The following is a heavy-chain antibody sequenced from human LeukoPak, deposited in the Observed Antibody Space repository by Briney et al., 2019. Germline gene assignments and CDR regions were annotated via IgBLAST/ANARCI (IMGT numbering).Heavy chain of an antibody. D-gene: IGHD5-18*01. J-gene: IGHJ4*02. CDR3: ARGFTLREDTAFDY. CDR1: GFTFDDYA. V-gene: IGHV3-9*01. Sequence: PGGSLRLSCAASGFTFDDYAMHWVRQAPGKGLEWVSGISWNSGSIGYADSVKGRFTISRDNSKNTLYLQMNSLRAEDTAVYYCARGFTLREDTAFDYWGQGTLVTVSS. CDR2: ISWNSGSI.